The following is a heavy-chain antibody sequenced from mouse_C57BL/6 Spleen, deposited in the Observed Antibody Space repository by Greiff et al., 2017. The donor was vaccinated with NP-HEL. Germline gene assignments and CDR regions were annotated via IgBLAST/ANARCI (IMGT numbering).Heavy chain of an antibody. CDR2: IWSGGST. V-gene: IGHV2-2*01. CDR1: GFSLTSYG. Sequence: VKLVESGPGLVQPSQSLSITCTVSGFSLTSYGVHWVRQSPGKGLEWLGVIWSGGSTDYNAAFISRLSISKDNSKSQVFFKMNSLQADDTAIYYCARNWDDYGQSWYFDVWGTGTTVTVSS. J-gene: IGHJ1*03. D-gene: IGHD2-4*01. CDR3: ARNWDDYGQSWYFDV.